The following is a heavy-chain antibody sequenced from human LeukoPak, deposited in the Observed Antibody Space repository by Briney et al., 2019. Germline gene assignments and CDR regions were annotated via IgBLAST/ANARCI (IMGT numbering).Heavy chain of an antibody. CDR3: ARGRGYSGYDSDF. J-gene: IGHJ4*02. CDR2: IYPGDSNT. Sequence: GESLKISRKGSGYSFISYWIGWVRQMPGKGLEWMGIIYPGDSNTRYSPSFQGQVTISADKSVSTAYLQWSSLKASDTAMYYCARGRGYSGYDSDFWGQGTLVTVSS. D-gene: IGHD5-12*01. CDR1: GYSFISYW. V-gene: IGHV5-51*01.